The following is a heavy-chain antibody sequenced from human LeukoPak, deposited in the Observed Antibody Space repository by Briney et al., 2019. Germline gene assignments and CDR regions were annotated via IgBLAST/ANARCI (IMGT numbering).Heavy chain of an antibody. D-gene: IGHD2-2*01. J-gene: IGHJ5*02. V-gene: IGHV3-23*01. CDR2: ISGTGTDT. Sequence: GGSLRLSCAASGFTFSTYAMSWVRQAPGKGLEWVSAISGTGTDTYYADSVKGRFTISRDNSKNTVYLQMNSLRAEDTALYYCARDDRDCSRGRYSNNWFDTWGQGTLVTVSS. CDR1: GFTFSTYA. CDR3: ARDDRDCSRGRYSNNWFDT.